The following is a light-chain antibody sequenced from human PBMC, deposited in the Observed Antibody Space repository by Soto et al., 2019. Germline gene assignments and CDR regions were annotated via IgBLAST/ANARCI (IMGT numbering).Light chain of an antibody. CDR2: YDS. Sequence: SYELTQPPSVSVAPGKTARITCGVNNIGSKSVHWYQRKPGQAPVLVIYYDSDRPSGIPERFSGSNSGYTATLTISRVEAGDEADYYCQVWDSSSDHPGVFGTGTKLTVL. CDR3: QVWDSSSDHPGV. CDR1: NIGSKS. J-gene: IGLJ1*01. V-gene: IGLV3-21*04.